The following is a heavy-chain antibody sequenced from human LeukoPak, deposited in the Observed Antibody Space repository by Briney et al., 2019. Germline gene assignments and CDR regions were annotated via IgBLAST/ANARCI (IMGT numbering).Heavy chain of an antibody. J-gene: IGHJ4*02. CDR1: GFTFSSYS. D-gene: IGHD3-9*01. V-gene: IGHV3-21*01. Sequence: PGGSLRLSCAASGFTFSSYSMNWVRQAPGKGLEWVSSISSSSSYIYYADSVKGRFTISRDNAKNSLYLQMNSLRAEDTAVYYCARDRRDILTGYYWLLPDYWGQGTLVTVSS. CDR3: ARDRRDILTGYYWLLPDY. CDR2: ISSSSSYI.